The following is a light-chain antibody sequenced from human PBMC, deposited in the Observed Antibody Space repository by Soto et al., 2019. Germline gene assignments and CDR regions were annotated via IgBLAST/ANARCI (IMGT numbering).Light chain of an antibody. J-gene: IGKJ1*01. CDR2: GAS. CDR3: HHYET. V-gene: IGKV3-20*01. Sequence: EIGLTQSPGTLSLSPGERATLSCRASQSVSSNLGWYQQKPGQAPRLLMYGASIRAAGVPDRFSGSGSGTEFTLTISRLEPEDFTVYYCHHYETFGQGTKADIK. CDR1: QSVSSN.